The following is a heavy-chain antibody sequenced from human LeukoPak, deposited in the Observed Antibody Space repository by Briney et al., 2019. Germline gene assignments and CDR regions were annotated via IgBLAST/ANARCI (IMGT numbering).Heavy chain of an antibody. Sequence: GGSLRLSCAASGFTVTNNYMSWVRQAPGKGLEWVSVIHSDGTTYYADSVKGRFTISRDNSKNTLYLQMNSLRAEDSAVYHCAKDPGYSSGTEYGDYWGQGTLVTVSS. CDR3: AKDPGYSSGTEYGDY. V-gene: IGHV3-66*01. J-gene: IGHJ4*02. D-gene: IGHD3-16*02. CDR2: IHSDGTT. CDR1: GFTVTNNY.